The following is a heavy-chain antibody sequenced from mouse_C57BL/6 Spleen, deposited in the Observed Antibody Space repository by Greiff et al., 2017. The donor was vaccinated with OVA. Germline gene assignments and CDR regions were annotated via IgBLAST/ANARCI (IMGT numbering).Heavy chain of an antibody. D-gene: IGHD3-2*02. J-gene: IGHJ3*01. CDR3: ARDSSGYLAWFAY. V-gene: IGHV1-55*01. CDR2: IYPGSGST. CDR1: GYTFTSYW. Sequence: VQLQQPGAELVKPGASVKMSCKASGYTFTSYWITWVKQRPGQGLEWIGDIYPGSGSTTYNEKFKSKATLTVDTSSSTAYMQLSSLTSEDSAVYYCARDSSGYLAWFAYWGQGTLVTVSA.